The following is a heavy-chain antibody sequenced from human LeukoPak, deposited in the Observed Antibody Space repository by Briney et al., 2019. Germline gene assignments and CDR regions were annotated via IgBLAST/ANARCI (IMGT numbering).Heavy chain of an antibody. J-gene: IGHJ5*02. CDR1: GGSISSGGYY. CDR3: ARDLGIAGGFDP. D-gene: IGHD6-13*01. V-gene: IGHV4-30-2*01. Sequence: PSQTLSLTCTVSGGSISSGGYYWSWIRQPPGKGLEWIGYIYHSGSTYHNPSLKSRVTISVDRSKNQFSLKLSSVTAADTAVYYCARDLGIAGGFDPWGQGTLVTVSS. CDR2: IYHSGST.